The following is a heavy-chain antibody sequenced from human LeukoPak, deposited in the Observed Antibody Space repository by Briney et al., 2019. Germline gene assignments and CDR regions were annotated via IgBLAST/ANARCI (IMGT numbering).Heavy chain of an antibody. CDR3: ARRAITIFGVVMDYFDY. Sequence: GESLKISCKGSGYSFTSYWIGWVRQMPGKGLEWMGIIYPGDSDTRYSPSFQGQVTISADKSISTAYLQWSSLKASDTAMYYCARRAITIFGVVMDYFDYWGQGTLVTVSS. V-gene: IGHV5-51*01. D-gene: IGHD3-3*01. CDR1: GYSFTSYW. CDR2: IYPGDSDT. J-gene: IGHJ4*02.